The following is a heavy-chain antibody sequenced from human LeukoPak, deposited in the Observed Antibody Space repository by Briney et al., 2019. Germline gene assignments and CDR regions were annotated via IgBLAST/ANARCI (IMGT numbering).Heavy chain of an antibody. J-gene: IGHJ4*02. Sequence: GSLRLSCAVSGFTFSSDWMTWVRQAPGKGLEWVANIKEDGSESYYVDSVKGRFTISRDNTKNSLYLQMNSLRAEDTAVYYCAKDNRRAHYFDYWGQGTLVTVSS. CDR1: GFTFSSDW. CDR2: IKEDGSES. V-gene: IGHV3-7*03. CDR3: AKDNRRAHYFDY.